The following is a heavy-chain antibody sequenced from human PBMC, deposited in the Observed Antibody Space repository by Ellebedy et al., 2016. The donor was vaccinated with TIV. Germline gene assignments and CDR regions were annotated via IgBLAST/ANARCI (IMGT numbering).Heavy chain of an antibody. CDR1: GFTVGNNF. J-gene: IGHJ4*02. D-gene: IGHD1-1*01. Sequence: PGGSLRLSCAASGFTVGNNFMSLVRQAPGKGLGWVALFYSGGSTDYADSVKGRFTISRNSSKNTLYLQMNSLRAEDTAMYYCARKTDTGTSGDYWGQGTPVTVSS. CDR3: ARKTDTGTSGDY. V-gene: IGHV3-53*01. CDR2: FYSGGST.